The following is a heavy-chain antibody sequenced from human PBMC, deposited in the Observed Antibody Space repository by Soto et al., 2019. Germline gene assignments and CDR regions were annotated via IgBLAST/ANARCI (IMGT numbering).Heavy chain of an antibody. CDR1: GFTFRSYV. D-gene: IGHD3-16*01. J-gene: IGHJ4*02. V-gene: IGHV3-30*03. CDR2: TSYDGSNN. Sequence: QVQLVESGGGVVQPGTSLRLSCVGSGFTFRSYVIHWVRQAPGKGLEWVALTSYDGSNNFYGDSVKGRFTISRHNSRNTVELQMDSLRLEDTALYYWARWGTTGGLEVWGQGTLVSVSS. CDR3: ARWGTTGGLEV.